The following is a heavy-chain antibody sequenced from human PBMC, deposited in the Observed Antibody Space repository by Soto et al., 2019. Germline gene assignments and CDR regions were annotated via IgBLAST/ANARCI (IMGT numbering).Heavy chain of an antibody. CDR3: AKDGGMVYAGYFDY. Sequence: HPGGSLGLSCAASGFTFSSYGMHWVRQAPGQGLEWVAVISYDGSNKYYADSVKGRFTISRDNSKNTLYLQMNSLRAEDTAVYYCAKDGGMVYAGYFDYWGQGTLVTVSS. V-gene: IGHV3-30*18. J-gene: IGHJ4*02. CDR1: GFTFSSYG. CDR2: ISYDGSNK. D-gene: IGHD2-8*01.